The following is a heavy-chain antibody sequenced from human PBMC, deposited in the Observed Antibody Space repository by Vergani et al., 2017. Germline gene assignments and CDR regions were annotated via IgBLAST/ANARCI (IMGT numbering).Heavy chain of an antibody. CDR3: ARGSYSGSYEALLWYYYYMDV. CDR2: IIPIFGTA. J-gene: IGHJ6*03. V-gene: IGHV1-69*01. Sequence: QVQLVQSGAEVKKPGSSVKVSCKASGGTFSSYAISWVRQAPGQGLERMGGIIPIFGTANYAQKFQGRVTITADESTSTAYMELSSLRSEDTAVYYCARGSYSGSYEALLWYYYYMDVWGKGTTVTVSS. D-gene: IGHD1-26*01. CDR1: GGTFSSYA.